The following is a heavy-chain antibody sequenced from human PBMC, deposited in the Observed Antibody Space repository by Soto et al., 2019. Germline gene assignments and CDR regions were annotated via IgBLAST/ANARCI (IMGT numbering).Heavy chain of an antibody. D-gene: IGHD3-22*01. CDR1: GYTFTSYG. Sequence: ASVKVSCKASGYTFTSYGISWVRQAPGQGLEWMGWISAYNGNTNYAQKLQGRVTMTTDTSTSTAYMELRSLRSDDTAVYYCARDRDSSGRTYYGMDGWGQGTTVTFSS. J-gene: IGHJ6*02. CDR3: ARDRDSSGRTYYGMDG. CDR2: ISAYNGNT. V-gene: IGHV1-18*01.